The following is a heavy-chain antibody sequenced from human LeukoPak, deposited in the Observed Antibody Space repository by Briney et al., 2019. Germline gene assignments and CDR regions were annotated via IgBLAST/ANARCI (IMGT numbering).Heavy chain of an antibody. CDR1: GFTFSHFG. CDR2: ISSSGSTI. J-gene: IGHJ5*02. V-gene: IGHV3-48*03. CDR3: ARDLRFAGGATWFDP. Sequence: GRSLRLSCAGSGFTFSHFGMHWVRQSPDKGLEWVSYISSSGSTIYYADSVKGRFTISRDNAKNSLYLQMNSLRAEDTAVYYCARDLRFAGGATWFDPWGQGTLVTVSS. D-gene: IGHD1-26*01.